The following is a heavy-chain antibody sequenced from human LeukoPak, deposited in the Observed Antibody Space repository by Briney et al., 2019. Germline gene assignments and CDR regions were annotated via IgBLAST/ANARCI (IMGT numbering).Heavy chain of an antibody. D-gene: IGHD2-2*02. Sequence: SETLSLTCAVYGGSFSGYYWSWIRQPPGKGLEWIGEINHSGSTNYNPSLKSRVTISVDTSKNQFSLKLSSVTAADTAVYYCAARGYCSSTSCHMTYYFDYWGQGTLVTVSS. CDR2: INHSGST. CDR1: GGSFSGYY. J-gene: IGHJ4*02. CDR3: AARGYCSSTSCHMTYYFDY. V-gene: IGHV4-34*01.